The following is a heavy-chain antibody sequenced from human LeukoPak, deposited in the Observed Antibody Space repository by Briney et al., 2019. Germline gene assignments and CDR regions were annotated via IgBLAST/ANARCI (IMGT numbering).Heavy chain of an antibody. CDR1: GYSFTSYW. D-gene: IGHD3-10*01. CDR2: IYPGDSDT. Sequence: GESLKIPCKASGYSFTSYWIGWVRQVPGKGLEWMGIIYPGDSDTRYSPSFQGQVTISADRSLTTAYVQWSSLTASDTAIYYCARAPTSISNPHNFDYWGQGTLVTVSS. CDR3: ARAPTSISNPHNFDY. J-gene: IGHJ4*02. V-gene: IGHV5-51*01.